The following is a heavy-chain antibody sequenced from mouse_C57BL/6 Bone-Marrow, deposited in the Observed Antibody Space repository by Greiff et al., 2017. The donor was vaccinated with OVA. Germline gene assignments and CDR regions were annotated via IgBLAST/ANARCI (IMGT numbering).Heavy chain of an antibody. V-gene: IGHV1-64*01. CDR2: IHPNSGST. D-gene: IGHD1-1*01. J-gene: IGHJ4*01. CDR3: ARVLSYYGVDY. Sequence: VQLQQPGAVLVKPGASVKLSCKASGYTFTSYWMHWVKQRPGQGLEWIGMIHPNSGSTNYNEKFKSKATLTVDKSSSTAYMQLSSLTSEDSAVYYGARVLSYYGVDYWGQGTSVTVSS. CDR1: GYTFTSYW.